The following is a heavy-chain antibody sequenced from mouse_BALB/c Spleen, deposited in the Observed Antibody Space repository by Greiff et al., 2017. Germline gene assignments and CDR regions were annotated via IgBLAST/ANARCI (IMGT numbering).Heavy chain of an antibody. CDR2: ISSGSSTI. CDR1: GFTFSSFG. CDR3: ARRFAY. J-gene: IGHJ3*01. V-gene: IGHV5-17*02. Sequence: EVMLVESGGGLVQPGGSRKLSCAASGFTFSSFGMHWVRQAPEKGLEWVAYISSGSSTIYYADTVKGRFTISRDNPKNTLFLQMTSLRSEDTAMYYCARRFAYWGQGTLVTVSA.